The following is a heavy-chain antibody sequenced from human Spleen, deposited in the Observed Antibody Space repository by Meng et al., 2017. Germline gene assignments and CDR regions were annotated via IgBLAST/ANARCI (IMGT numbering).Heavy chain of an antibody. CDR3: ASQEESGWYAYPGY. D-gene: IGHD6-19*01. CDR2: ISYSGST. J-gene: IGHJ4*02. V-gene: IGHV4-61*01. CDR1: GGSGSSISYY. Sequence: GQVRESGPGVVRPPETLSLTCTVAGGSGSSISYYWSLIRPPPGRGLEWIGDISYSGSTRYNSSLMSRVTISVDTSKNQFSLKLSSVTAADTAVYYCASQEESGWYAYPGYWGQGTLVTVSS.